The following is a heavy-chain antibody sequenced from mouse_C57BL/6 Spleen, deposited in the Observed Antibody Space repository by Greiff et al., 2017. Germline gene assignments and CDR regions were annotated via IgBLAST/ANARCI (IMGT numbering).Heavy chain of an antibody. D-gene: IGHD1-1*01. CDR3: AREDYYGSSYGAYFDY. Sequence: VQLQQPGAELVRPGSSVKLSCKASGYTFTSYWMDWVKQRPGQGLEWIGNIYPSDSETHYNQKFKDKATLTVAKSSSTAYMQLSSLTSEDSAVYYCAREDYYGSSYGAYFDYWGQGTTRTVSS. V-gene: IGHV1-61*01. J-gene: IGHJ2*01. CDR1: GYTFTSYW. CDR2: IYPSDSET.